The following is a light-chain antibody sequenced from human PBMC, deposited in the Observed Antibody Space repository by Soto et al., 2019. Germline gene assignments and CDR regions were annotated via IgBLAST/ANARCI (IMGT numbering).Light chain of an antibody. J-gene: IGLJ2*01. CDR1: CSDIGHYNY. CDR2: DVN. CDR3: CSYAISSTRV. V-gene: IGLV2-14*01. Sequence: QSVLTQPASVSGSPGQSITISCTGICSDIGHYNYVSWYQQYPGKAPKLMIYDVNSRPSGVSNRFSGSKSGNTASLTISGLQAEDEADYYCCSYAISSTRVFGGGTKLTVL.